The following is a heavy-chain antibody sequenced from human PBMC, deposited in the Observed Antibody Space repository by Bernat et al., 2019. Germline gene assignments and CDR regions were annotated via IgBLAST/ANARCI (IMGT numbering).Heavy chain of an antibody. D-gene: IGHD5-24*01. CDR2: ISSSSKTV. CDR1: GFTFSSCS. V-gene: IGHV3-48*01. Sequence: VQLVESGGGLVKPGGSLRLSCAASGFTFSSCSMNWVRQAPGKGLEWVSYISSSSKTVYYADSVRGRFSISRDNAKNSLYLQMNSLRAEDTAVYYCARDSGDGYKPFDSWGQGILVTVSS. CDR3: ARDSGDGYKPFDS. J-gene: IGHJ4*02.